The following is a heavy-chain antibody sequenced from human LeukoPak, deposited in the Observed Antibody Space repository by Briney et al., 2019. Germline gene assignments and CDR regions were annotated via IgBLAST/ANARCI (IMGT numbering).Heavy chain of an antibody. Sequence: GGSLRLSCAASGFTFSSYGMHWVRQAPGKGPEWVAVIWYDGSNKYYADSVKGRFTISRDNSKNTLYLQMNSLRAEDTAVYYCAKDSVGNWNYFDYWGQGTLVTVSS. CDR2: IWYDGSNK. CDR3: AKDSVGNWNYFDY. CDR1: GFTFSSYG. J-gene: IGHJ4*02. D-gene: IGHD1-20*01. V-gene: IGHV3-33*06.